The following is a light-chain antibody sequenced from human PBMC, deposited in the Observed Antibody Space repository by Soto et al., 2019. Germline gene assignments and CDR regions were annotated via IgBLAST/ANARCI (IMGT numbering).Light chain of an antibody. Sequence: EIVLTQSPDTLSLSPGERATLSCRASQSVSSTYLAWFQQKPGQTPRLLISGASSRATGIPERFSGSGSGTDFTLTISRLEPEDFAVYYCQQRSNWPYTCGQGTKLEIK. CDR3: QQRSNWPYT. CDR2: GAS. J-gene: IGKJ2*01. CDR1: QSVSSTY. V-gene: IGKV3D-20*02.